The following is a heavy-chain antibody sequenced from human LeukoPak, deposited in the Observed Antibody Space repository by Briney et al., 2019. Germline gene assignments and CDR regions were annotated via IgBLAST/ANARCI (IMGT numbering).Heavy chain of an antibody. CDR2: INHSGST. CDR1: GGSFSGYY. V-gene: IGHV4-34*01. D-gene: IGHD3-3*01. Sequence: SETLSLTCAVYGGSFSGYYWSWIRQPPGKGLEWIGEINHSGSTSYNPSLKSRVTISVDTSKNQFSLKLSSVTAADTAVYYCARREVWSGQTSYYYYYYMDVWGKGTTVTVSS. J-gene: IGHJ6*03. CDR3: ARREVWSGQTSYYYYYYMDV.